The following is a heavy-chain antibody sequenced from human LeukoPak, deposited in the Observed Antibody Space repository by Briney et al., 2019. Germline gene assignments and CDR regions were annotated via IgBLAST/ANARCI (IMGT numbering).Heavy chain of an antibody. CDR2: INPNSGDT. J-gene: IGHJ4*02. CDR3: ARDAIAAAGAGA. CDR1: GYTFTDYS. Sequence: ASVKVSCKAPGYTFTDYSMHWVRQAPGQGLEWMGWINPNSGDTDYAQKFQGRVTMTRDTSISTAYLEVSRLTSDDTAVYFCARDAIAAAGAGAWGQGTLVTVSS. V-gene: IGHV1-2*02. D-gene: IGHD6-13*01.